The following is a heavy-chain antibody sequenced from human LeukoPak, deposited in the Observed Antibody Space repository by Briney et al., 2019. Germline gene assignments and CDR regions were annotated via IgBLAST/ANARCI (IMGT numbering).Heavy chain of an antibody. D-gene: IGHD5-24*01. CDR1: GYSISSGYY. J-gene: IGHJ3*02. V-gene: IGHV4-38-2*01. CDR3: ARQVVEMATISAFDI. CDR2: IYHTGST. Sequence: SETLSLTCAVSGYSISSGYYWGWIRQPPGKGVEWIGSIYHTGSTYYNPSLKSRVTISVYTSKNQFSLKLSSVTAADTAVYYCARQVVEMATISAFDIWGQGTMVTVSS.